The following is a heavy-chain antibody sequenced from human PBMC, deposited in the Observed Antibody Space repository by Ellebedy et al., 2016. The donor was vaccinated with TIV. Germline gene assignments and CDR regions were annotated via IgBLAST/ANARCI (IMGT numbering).Heavy chain of an antibody. D-gene: IGHD1-26*01. CDR3: ARGSTGAPPFES. J-gene: IGHJ4*02. Sequence: PGGSLRLSCAVSGFTFSDPNMDWVRQVPGGGLEWIARTRNRDNGYSTEYAASVKGRFSISRDESENLLYLQMNGLKTEDTAVYFCARGSTGAPPFESWGQGTLVTVSS. V-gene: IGHV3-72*01. CDR2: TRNRDNGYST. CDR1: GFTFSDPN.